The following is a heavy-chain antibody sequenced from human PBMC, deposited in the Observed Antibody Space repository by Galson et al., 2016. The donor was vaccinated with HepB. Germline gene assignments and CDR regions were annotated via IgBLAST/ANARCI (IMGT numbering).Heavy chain of an antibody. V-gene: IGHV4-39*01. Sequence: SETLSLTCTVSGGSVLSSTYYWGWIRQPPGKGLEWIGTVHYSGTTYYSPSLNSRVTVSLDMSKNQFSLNLTSVTAADTAIYYCARHGFGIHNWFGPWGPGTRVIVSS. CDR1: GGSVLSSTYY. J-gene: IGHJ5*02. CDR3: ARHGFGIHNWFGP. D-gene: IGHD3-10*01. CDR2: VHYSGTT.